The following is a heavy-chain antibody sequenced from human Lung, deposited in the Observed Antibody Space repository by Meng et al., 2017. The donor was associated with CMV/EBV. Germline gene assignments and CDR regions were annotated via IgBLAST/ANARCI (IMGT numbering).Heavy chain of an antibody. CDR3: ARQGGVGVVPAAILY. J-gene: IGHJ4*02. CDR1: CCSLRRVDSY. D-gene: IGHD2-2*01. V-gene: IGHV4-31*02. CDR2: IYHNGTT. Sequence: CCSLRRVDSYWGWLRPYPGKGLEWIGLIYHNGTTYCDPSLKRRVVMSIDTSKNQFSLKLNSVTAVDTAIYYCARQGGVGVVPAAILYWGQGTLVTVSS.